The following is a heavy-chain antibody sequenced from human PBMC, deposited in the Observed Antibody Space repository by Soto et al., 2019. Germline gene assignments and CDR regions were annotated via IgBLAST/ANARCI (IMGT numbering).Heavy chain of an antibody. V-gene: IGHV1-69*12. D-gene: IGHD5-12*01. CDR2: IIPIFGTA. Sequence: QVQLVQSGAEVKKPGSSVKVSCKASGGTFSSYPISWVRQAPGQGLEWMGGIIPIFGTANYAQKFQGRVTITADESTSTAYMELSSLRSEDTAVYYCARAGGRHSGYDYYYGMDVWGQGTTVTVSS. J-gene: IGHJ6*02. CDR1: GGTFSSYP. CDR3: ARAGGRHSGYDYYYGMDV.